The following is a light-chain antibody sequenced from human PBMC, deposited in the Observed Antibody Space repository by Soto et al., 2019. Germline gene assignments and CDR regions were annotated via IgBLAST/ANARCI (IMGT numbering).Light chain of an antibody. J-gene: IGLJ1*01. CDR3: SSYTGTSTQV. CDR2: DVT. CDR1: SCDVGHYDY. V-gene: IGLV2-14*03. Sequence: QSALTQPASVSGSPGQSITISCTGSSCDVGHYDYVSWFQQHPGRAPTLLIYDVTYRPSGVSNRFSGAKSGSTASLTISGLRTEDEANYYCSSYTGTSTQVFGTGTKLT.